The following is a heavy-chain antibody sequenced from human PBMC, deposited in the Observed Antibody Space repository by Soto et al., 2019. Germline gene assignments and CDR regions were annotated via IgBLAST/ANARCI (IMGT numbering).Heavy chain of an antibody. Sequence: HPGGSLRLSCTASGFTFGDYAMSWFRQAPGKGLEWVGFIRSKAYGGTTEYAASVKGRFTISRDDSKSIAYLQMNSLKTEDTAVYYCTRETQYGYSSSWFPLPFXYWGQGTLVTVSS. J-gene: IGHJ4*02. CDR1: GFTFGDYA. D-gene: IGHD6-13*01. V-gene: IGHV3-49*03. CDR3: TRETQYGYSSSWFPLPFXY. CDR2: IRSKAYGGTT.